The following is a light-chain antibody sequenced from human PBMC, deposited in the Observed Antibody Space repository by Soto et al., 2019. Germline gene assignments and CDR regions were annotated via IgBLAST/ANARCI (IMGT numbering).Light chain of an antibody. Sequence: GDRVTITCRASQSISSWLAWYQQKPGKAPKLLIYDASSLESGVPSRFSGSGSGTEFTLTISSLQPDDFATYYCQQYGTYLWTFGQGTKVDIK. J-gene: IGKJ1*01. V-gene: IGKV1-5*01. CDR3: QQYGTYLWT. CDR1: QSISSW. CDR2: DAS.